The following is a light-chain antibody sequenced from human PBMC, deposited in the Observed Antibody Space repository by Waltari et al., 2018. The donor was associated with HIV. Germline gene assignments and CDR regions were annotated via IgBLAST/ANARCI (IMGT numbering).Light chain of an antibody. CDR1: NVESQS. CDR2: DDT. V-gene: IGLV3-21*02. CDR3: HVWESSSDEYV. J-gene: IGLJ1*01. Sequence: SYVLTQPASVSVAPGQTAHVTCGGDNVESQSVHWYQQRAGKAPILVLYDDTDRPSWIPERFSGSNFGNTATLTISRVEAGDEGDYYCHVWESSSDEYVFGTGTKVTV.